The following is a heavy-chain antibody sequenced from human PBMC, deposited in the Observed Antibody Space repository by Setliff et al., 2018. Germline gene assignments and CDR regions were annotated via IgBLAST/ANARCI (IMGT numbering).Heavy chain of an antibody. V-gene: IGHV1-2*02. D-gene: IGHD6-19*01. J-gene: IGHJ6*03. CDR1: GFTFTDHY. CDR2: INPNSGGT. CDR3: ARAPYSSSFIQYYYYYYMDV. Sequence: GASVKVSCKASGFTFTDHYMHWVRQAPGQGLEWMGWINPNSGGTNYAQKFQGRVTMTRDTSISTAYMELSRLRSDDTAVYYCARAPYSSSFIQYYYYYYMDVWGKGTTVTVSS.